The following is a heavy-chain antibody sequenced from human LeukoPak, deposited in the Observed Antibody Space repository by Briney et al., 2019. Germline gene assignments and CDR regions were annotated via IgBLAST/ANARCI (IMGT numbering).Heavy chain of an antibody. CDR2: ITGSGGFT. Sequence: PGGSLRLSCAASGFTFSSYAVNWVRQAPGKGLEWVSGITGSGGFTYYADSVKGRFTISRDNSKNTLYLQMTSLRAEDTAVYYWAKDRELPYFDYWGQGTLVTVSS. D-gene: IGHD1-26*01. V-gene: IGHV3-23*01. CDR3: AKDRELPYFDY. CDR1: GFTFSSYA. J-gene: IGHJ4*02.